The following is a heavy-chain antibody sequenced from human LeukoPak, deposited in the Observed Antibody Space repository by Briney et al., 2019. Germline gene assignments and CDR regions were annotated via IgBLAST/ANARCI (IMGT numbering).Heavy chain of an antibody. J-gene: IGHJ5*02. D-gene: IGHD2-8*01. CDR3: ARVNVKNWFDP. Sequence: EYAPSVEGRITVNPDTANNQFSLRLSSVTPEDTAMYYCARVNVKNWFDPWGQGTLVTVSS. V-gene: IGHV6-1*01.